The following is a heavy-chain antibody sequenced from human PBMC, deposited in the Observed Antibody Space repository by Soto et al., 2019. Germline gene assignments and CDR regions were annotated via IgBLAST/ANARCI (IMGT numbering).Heavy chain of an antibody. Sequence: GGSLRLSCAASGFTFSSYAMHWVRQAPGKGLEWVAVISYDGSNKYYADSVKGRFTISRDNSKNTLYLQMNSLRAEDTAVYYCARAPDYGDYFFDYWGQGTLVTVSS. J-gene: IGHJ4*02. CDR1: GFTFSSYA. D-gene: IGHD4-17*01. V-gene: IGHV3-30-3*01. CDR2: ISYDGSNK. CDR3: ARAPDYGDYFFDY.